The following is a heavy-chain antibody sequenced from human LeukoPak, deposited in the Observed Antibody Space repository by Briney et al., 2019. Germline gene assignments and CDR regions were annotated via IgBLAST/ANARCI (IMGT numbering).Heavy chain of an antibody. V-gene: IGHV3-23*01. CDR2: ISISGSKT. CDR3: ANEIRPNDY. J-gene: IGHJ4*02. CDR1: EFDFSSHA. D-gene: IGHD4-17*01. Sequence: HAGGSLRLSCAASEFDFSSHAMTWVRQAPGKGLEWVSAISISGSKTYYADSEKGRFTISRDNSKNTLYLQMNSLRAEDTAVYYCANEIRPNDYWGQGALVTVSS.